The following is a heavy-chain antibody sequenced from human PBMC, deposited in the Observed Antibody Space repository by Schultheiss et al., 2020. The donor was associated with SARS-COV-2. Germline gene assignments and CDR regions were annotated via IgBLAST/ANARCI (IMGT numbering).Heavy chain of an antibody. Sequence: SETLSLTCAVSGGSISSSNWWSWVRQPPGKGLEWFGEIYHSGSTNYNPSLKSRVTISVDKSKNQFSLKLCSVTAADTAVYYCARIRLYSSSSYPWGQGTLVTVSS. CDR2: IYHSGST. CDR1: GGSISSSNW. V-gene: IGHV4-4*02. D-gene: IGHD6-6*01. J-gene: IGHJ5*02. CDR3: ARIRLYSSSSYP.